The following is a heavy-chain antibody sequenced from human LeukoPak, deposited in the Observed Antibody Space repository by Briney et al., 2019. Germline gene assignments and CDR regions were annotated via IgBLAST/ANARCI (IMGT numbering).Heavy chain of an antibody. CDR3: ARHGSPGVVPAAARYGMDV. V-gene: IGHV4-59*08. D-gene: IGHD2-2*01. J-gene: IGHJ6*02. CDR2: IYYSGST. CDR1: GGSISSYY. Sequence: SETLSLTCTVSGGSISSYYWSWIRQPPGKGLEWIGYIYYSGSTNYNHSLKSRVTISVDTSKNQFSLKLSSVTAADTAVYYCARHGSPGVVPAAARYGMDVWGQGTTVTVSS.